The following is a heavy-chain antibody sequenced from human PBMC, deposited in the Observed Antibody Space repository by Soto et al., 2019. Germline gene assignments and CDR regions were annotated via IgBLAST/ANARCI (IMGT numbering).Heavy chain of an antibody. CDR3: ARDGVGFGIDP. D-gene: IGHD3-16*01. CDR2: IHYNGST. CDR1: GCFLRRGGLL. Sequence: QVPLQESGPGIGKASKNPSLTLTFPGCFLRRGGLLLGRIRPHPGKGLEWIGYIHYNGSTYYNPSLKSRVTISVDTSKNQFSLKLSSVTAADTAVYYCARDGVGFGIDPWGQGTLVTVSS. V-gene: IGHV4-31*02. J-gene: IGHJ5*02.